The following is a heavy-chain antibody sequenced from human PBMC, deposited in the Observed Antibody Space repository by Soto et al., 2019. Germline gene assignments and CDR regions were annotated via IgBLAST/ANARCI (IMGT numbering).Heavy chain of an antibody. J-gene: IGHJ4*02. CDR3: ARVGVGSYHFDF. CDR1: GFAFSSYW. V-gene: IGHV3-74*01. CDR2: INPDGRTT. Sequence: GGSLRLSCAASGFAFSSYWMHWVRQAPGKGLVWVSRINPDGRTTSYAESVRDRFTISRDNAHDTLYLQMNGLRTEDTAVYYCARVGVGSYHFDFWGQGTQVTVSS. D-gene: IGHD3-10*01.